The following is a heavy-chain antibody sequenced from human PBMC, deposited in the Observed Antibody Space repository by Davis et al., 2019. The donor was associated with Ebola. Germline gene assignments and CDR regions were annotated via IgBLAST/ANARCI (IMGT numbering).Heavy chain of an antibody. CDR1: GFSLSTSGMC. CDR3: AWGRDGYNYGIDS. J-gene: IGHJ4*02. CDR2: IDWDDDK. D-gene: IGHD5-24*01. V-gene: IGHV2-70*11. Sequence: SGPTLVKPTQTLTLTCTFSGFSLSTSGMCVSWIRQPPGKALEWLARIDWDDDKYYKTSLKTRLTISKDTSRNQVVLTMTNMNPVDTATYYCAWGRDGYNYGIDSWGLGTLVTVSS.